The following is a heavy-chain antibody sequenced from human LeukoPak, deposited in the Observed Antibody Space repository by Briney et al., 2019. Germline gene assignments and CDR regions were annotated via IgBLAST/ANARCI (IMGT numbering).Heavy chain of an antibody. Sequence: PGGSLRLSCAASGFTFSSYGMHWVRQAPGKGLEWVAVISYDGSNKYYADSVKGRFTISRNNSKNTLYLQMNSLRAEDTAVYYCAKDFTAVSSGLRVYYGMDVWGQGTTVTVSS. CDR1: GFTFSSYG. CDR2: ISYDGSNK. D-gene: IGHD6-19*01. J-gene: IGHJ6*02. V-gene: IGHV3-30*18. CDR3: AKDFTAVSSGLRVYYGMDV.